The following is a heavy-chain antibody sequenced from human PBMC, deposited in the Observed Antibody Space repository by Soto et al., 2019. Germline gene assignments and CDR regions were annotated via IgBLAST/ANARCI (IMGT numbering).Heavy chain of an antibody. CDR2: IWYDGSNK. D-gene: IGHD5-18*01. J-gene: IGHJ6*02. CDR3: ARGTPDTAMVYYYYYGMDV. V-gene: IGHV3-33*01. Sequence: GGSLRLSCAASGFTFSSYGMHWVRQAPGKGLEWVAVIWYDGSNKYYADSVKGRFTISRDNSKNTLYLQMNSLRAEDTAVYYCARGTPDTAMVYYYYYGMDVWGQGTTVTVSS. CDR1: GFTFSSYG.